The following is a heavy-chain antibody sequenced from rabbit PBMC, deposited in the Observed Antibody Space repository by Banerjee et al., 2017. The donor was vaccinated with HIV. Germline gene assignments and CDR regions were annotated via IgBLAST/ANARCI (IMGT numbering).Heavy chain of an antibody. CDR3: ARDLAAVTGWNFGL. Sequence: QSLEESGGDLVKPGASLTLTCTASGFTLSSYWMCWVRQAPGKGLEWIACIYTGNGNTFYASWAKGRFAISKTSSTTVTLQMTSLTAADTATYFCARDLAAVTGWNFGLWGPGTLVTVS. V-gene: IGHV1S40*01. CDR1: GFTLSSYW. J-gene: IGHJ4*01. D-gene: IGHD7-1*01. CDR2: IYTGNGNT.